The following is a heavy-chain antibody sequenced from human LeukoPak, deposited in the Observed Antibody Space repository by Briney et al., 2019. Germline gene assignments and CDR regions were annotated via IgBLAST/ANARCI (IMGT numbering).Heavy chain of an antibody. CDR2: ISAYNGNT. V-gene: IGHV1-18*01. D-gene: IGHD6-19*01. CDR1: GYTFTSYG. Sequence: GASVKVSCKASGYTFTSYGISWVRQAPGQGLEWMGWISAYNGNTNYAQKLQGRVTMTTDTSTSTAYMELRSLRSDDTAVYYCARDGIAVAKRDPFAGADAFDIWGQGTMVTVSS. CDR3: ARDGIAVAKRDPFAGADAFDI. J-gene: IGHJ3*02.